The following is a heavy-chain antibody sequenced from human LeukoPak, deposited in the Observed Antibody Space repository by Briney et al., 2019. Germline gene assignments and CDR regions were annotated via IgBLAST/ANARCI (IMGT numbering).Heavy chain of an antibody. Sequence: GGSLRLSCAASGFIVSSNYMSWVRQAPGKGLEWVANIKQDGSTEYYVDSVKGRFTISRDNAENSLYLQMNSLRAEDTAVYYCASDPPWANDAFDIWGRGTMVTVSS. D-gene: IGHD7-27*01. CDR1: GFIVSSNY. J-gene: IGHJ3*02. CDR2: IKQDGSTE. V-gene: IGHV3-7*01. CDR3: ASDPPWANDAFDI.